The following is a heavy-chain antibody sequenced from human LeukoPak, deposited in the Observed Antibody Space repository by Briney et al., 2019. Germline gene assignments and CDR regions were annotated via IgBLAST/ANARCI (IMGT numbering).Heavy chain of an antibody. D-gene: IGHD5-24*01. CDR1: GGTFSSYA. Sequence: ASVKVSCKASGGTFSSYAISWVRQAPGQGLEWMGGIIPILGTANYAQKFQGRVTITADESTSTAYMELSSLRSEDTAVYYCARRDGYKNSPFDYWGQGTLVTVSS. CDR3: ARRDGYKNSPFDY. V-gene: IGHV1-69*13. J-gene: IGHJ4*02. CDR2: IIPILGTA.